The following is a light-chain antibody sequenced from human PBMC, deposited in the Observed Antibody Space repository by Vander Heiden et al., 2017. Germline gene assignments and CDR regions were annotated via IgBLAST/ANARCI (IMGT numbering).Light chain of an antibody. J-gene: IGKJ3*01. V-gene: IGKV1-39*01. CDR2: AAS. Sequence: DIQMTQSPSSLSASVGDRVTITCRASQSISSYLNWYQQKPGKAPKLLIYAASSLQSGVPSRFSGSGSGTDFTLTISSLQPEDIATYYCQQSYSTPGFGPGTKVDIK. CDR1: QSISSY. CDR3: QQSYSTPG.